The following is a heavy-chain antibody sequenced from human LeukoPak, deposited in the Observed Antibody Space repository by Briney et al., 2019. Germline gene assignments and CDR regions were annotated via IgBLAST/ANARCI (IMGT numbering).Heavy chain of an antibody. Sequence: GASVKVSCKASGYTFTSYGISWVRQAPGQGLEWMRWISAYNGNTNYAQKLQGRVTMTTDTSTSTAYMELRSLRSDDTAVYYCARIEKGYSSSSDSPYYYYMDVWGKGTTVTVSS. CDR2: ISAYNGNT. J-gene: IGHJ6*03. V-gene: IGHV1-18*01. CDR3: ARIEKGYSSSSDSPYYYYMDV. CDR1: GYTFTSYG. D-gene: IGHD6-6*01.